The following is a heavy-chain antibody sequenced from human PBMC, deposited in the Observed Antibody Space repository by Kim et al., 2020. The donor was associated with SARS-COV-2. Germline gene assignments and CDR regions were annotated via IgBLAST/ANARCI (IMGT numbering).Heavy chain of an antibody. V-gene: IGHV3-7*01. CDR1: GFTVSSYW. Sequence: GGSLRLSCAASGFTVSSYWMSWVRQAPGKGLEWVANIKQDGSEKYYVDSVKGRFTISRDNAKNSLYLQMNSLRAEDTAVYYCARVKSYCSSTSCSTYYYYGMDVWGQGTTVTVSS. J-gene: IGHJ6*02. CDR3: ARVKSYCSSTSCSTYYYYGMDV. CDR2: IKQDGSEK. D-gene: IGHD2-2*02.